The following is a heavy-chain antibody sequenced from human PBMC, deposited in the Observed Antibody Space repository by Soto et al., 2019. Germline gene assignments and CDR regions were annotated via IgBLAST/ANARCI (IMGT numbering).Heavy chain of an antibody. J-gene: IGHJ4*02. V-gene: IGHV3-30*18. Sequence: QVQLVESGGGVVQPGTSLRLSCAASGFTFSAYGMHWVRQAPGKGLEWVAATSYDESKKYYGDSVKGRFTISRDNSKNKMYLQMNSLRVDDTAIYYSAKTARDHGDSPNDYWGQGTLVTVSS. CDR2: TSYDESKK. D-gene: IGHD4-17*01. CDR3: AKTARDHGDSPNDY. CDR1: GFTFSAYG.